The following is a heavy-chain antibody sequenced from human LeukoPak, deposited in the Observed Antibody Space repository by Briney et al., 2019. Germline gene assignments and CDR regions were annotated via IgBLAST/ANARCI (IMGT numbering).Heavy chain of an antibody. Sequence: GGSLRLSCAASGFTFSSYAMSWVRQAPGKGLEWVSAISGSGGSTYYADSVKGRFTISRDNSKNTLFLQMNSLRAEDTAVYYCARPSGSRYYFDYWGQGTLVTVSS. CDR3: ARPSGSRYYFDY. J-gene: IGHJ4*02. CDR1: GFTFSSYA. CDR2: ISGSGGST. V-gene: IGHV3-23*01. D-gene: IGHD3-10*01.